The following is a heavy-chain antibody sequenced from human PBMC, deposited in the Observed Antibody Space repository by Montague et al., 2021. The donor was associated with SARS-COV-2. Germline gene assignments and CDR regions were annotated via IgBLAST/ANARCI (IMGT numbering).Heavy chain of an antibody. Sequence: SETLSLTCTVSCGSISSYYWSWIRQPPGKGLEWIGYIYYSGSTNYNPSLKSRVTISVDTSKNQLSLKLSSVTAADTAVYYCARGAGRGSGYGKYYYYYYGMDVWGQGTTVTVSS. J-gene: IGHJ6*02. CDR3: ARGAGRGSGYGKYYYYYYGMDV. D-gene: IGHD5-12*01. V-gene: IGHV4-59*01. CDR2: IYYSGST. CDR1: CGSISSYY.